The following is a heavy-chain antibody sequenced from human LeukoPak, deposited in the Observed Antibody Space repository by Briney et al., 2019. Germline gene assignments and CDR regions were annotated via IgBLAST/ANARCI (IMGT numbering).Heavy chain of an antibody. CDR1: GGSISSYY. CDR3: AREVRGLDAFDI. Sequence: PSETLSLTCAVSGGSISSYYWSWIRQPPGKGLEWIGYIYYSGSTNYNPSLKSRVTISVDTSKNQFSLKLSSVTAADTAVYYCAREVRGLDAFDIWGQGTMVTVSS. V-gene: IGHV4-59*01. D-gene: IGHD5-12*01. CDR2: IYYSGST. J-gene: IGHJ3*02.